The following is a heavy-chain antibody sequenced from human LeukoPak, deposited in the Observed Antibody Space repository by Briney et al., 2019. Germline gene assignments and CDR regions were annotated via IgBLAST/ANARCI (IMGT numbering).Heavy chain of an antibody. D-gene: IGHD2-2*01. CDR3: ARVLVCSSTSCRGPLAY. CDR1: GGTFSSSV. CDR2: IIPIFGTR. Sequence: SVKVSCKASGGTFSSSVISWVRQAPGQGLEWMGGIIPIFGTRNYAQRFQGRVTMTRNTSISTAYMELSSLRSEDTAVYYCARVLVCSSTSCRGPLAYWGQGTLVTVSS. V-gene: IGHV1-69*05. J-gene: IGHJ4*02.